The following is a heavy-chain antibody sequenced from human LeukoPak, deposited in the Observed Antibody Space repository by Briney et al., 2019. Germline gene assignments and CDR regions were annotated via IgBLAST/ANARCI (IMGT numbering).Heavy chain of an antibody. CDR3: ARQTATRLGYFDY. CDR1: GGSISSYY. D-gene: IGHD5-12*01. J-gene: IGHJ4*02. Sequence: SETLSLTCTVSGGSISSYYWSWIRQPPGEGLEWIGYIYYSGSTNYNPSLKSRVTISVDTSKNQFSLKLSSVTAADTAVYYCARQTATRLGYFDYWGQGTLVTVSS. CDR2: IYYSGST. V-gene: IGHV4-59*01.